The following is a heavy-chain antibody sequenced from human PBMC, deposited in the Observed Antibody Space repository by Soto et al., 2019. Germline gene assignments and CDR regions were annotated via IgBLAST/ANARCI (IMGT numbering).Heavy chain of an antibody. Sequence: SVKVSCKASGGTFSSYAISWVRQAPGQGLEWMGGIIPIFGTANYAQKFRGRVTITADESTSTAYMELSSLRSEDTAVYYCARSKGTVRVTMIVVVNLDYWGQGTLVTVSS. D-gene: IGHD3-22*01. CDR3: ARSKGTVRVTMIVVVNLDY. V-gene: IGHV1-69*13. CDR1: GGTFSSYA. CDR2: IIPIFGTA. J-gene: IGHJ4*02.